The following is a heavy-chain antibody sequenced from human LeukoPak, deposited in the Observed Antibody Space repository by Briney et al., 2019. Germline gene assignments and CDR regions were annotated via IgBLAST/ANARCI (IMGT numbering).Heavy chain of an antibody. V-gene: IGHV4-59*01. CDR1: GGSISSYY. CDR2: IYYSGST. CDR3: ATSAPYYDFWSGTPGFDP. D-gene: IGHD3-3*01. J-gene: IGHJ5*02. Sequence: SETLSLTCTVSGGSISSYYWSWIRQPPGKGLEWIGYIYYSGSTNYNPSLKSRVTISVDTSKNQFSLKLSSVTAADTAVYYCATSAPYYDFWSGTPGFDPWGQGTLVTASS.